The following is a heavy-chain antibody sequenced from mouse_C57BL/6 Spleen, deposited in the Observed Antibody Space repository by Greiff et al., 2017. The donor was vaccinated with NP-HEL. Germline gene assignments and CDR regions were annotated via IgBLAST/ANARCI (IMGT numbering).Heavy chain of an antibody. V-gene: IGHV1-69*01. J-gene: IGHJ1*03. CDR1: GYTFTSYW. D-gene: IGHD1-1*01. CDR3: ARKLQWYFDV. Sequence: VQLQQPGAELVMPGASVQLSCPASGYTFTSYWMHWVKQRPGQGLEWIGEIDPSDSYTPSNQKFKGKSTLTVDKSSSTAYMQLSSLTSEDSAVYYCARKLQWYFDVWGTGTTVTVSS. CDR2: IDPSDSYT.